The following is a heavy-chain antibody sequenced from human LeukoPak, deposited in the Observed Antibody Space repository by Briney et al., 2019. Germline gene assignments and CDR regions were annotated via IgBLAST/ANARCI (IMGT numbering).Heavy chain of an antibody. CDR2: ISSSSTYI. CDR3: ARDQNYGMDV. CDR1: GFTFSSYS. V-gene: IGHV3-21*01. J-gene: IGHJ6*02. Sequence: GGSLRLSCAASGFTFSSYSMNWVRQTPGKGLEWVSSISSSSTYIYYADSVKGRFTISRDNAKNSLYLQMNSLRAEDTAVYYCARDQNYGMDVWGQGTTVTVSS.